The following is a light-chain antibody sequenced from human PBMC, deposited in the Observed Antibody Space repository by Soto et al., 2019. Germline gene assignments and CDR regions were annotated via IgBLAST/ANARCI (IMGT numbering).Light chain of an antibody. CDR1: QSVSSN. Sequence: EIVLTQSQATLSVSPGERATLSCRASQSVSSNLAWYQQKPGQAPRLLIYGASTRATGIPARFSGSGSGTEFTLTISSLQSEDFAVYYCQQYNNWPPWTFGQRTKVAIK. J-gene: IGKJ1*01. CDR3: QQYNNWPPWT. CDR2: GAS. V-gene: IGKV3-15*01.